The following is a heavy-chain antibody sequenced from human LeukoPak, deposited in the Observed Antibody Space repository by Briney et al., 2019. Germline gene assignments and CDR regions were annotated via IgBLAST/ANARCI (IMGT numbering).Heavy chain of an antibody. V-gene: IGHV4-59*01. CDR2: IYYSGST. CDR1: GGSISSYY. J-gene: IGHJ6*03. CDR3: ARINYDFWSGYQNYYYYYMDV. Sequence: SETLSLTCTVSGGSISSYYWSWIRQPPGKGLEWIGYIYYSGSTNYNPSLKSRVTISVDTSKNQFSLKLSSVTAADTAVYYCARINYDFWSGYQNYYYYYMDVWGKGTTVTVSS. D-gene: IGHD3-3*01.